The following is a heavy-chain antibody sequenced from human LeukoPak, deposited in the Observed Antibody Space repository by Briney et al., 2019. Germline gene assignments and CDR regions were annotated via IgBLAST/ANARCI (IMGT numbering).Heavy chain of an antibody. Sequence: PGGSLSLSCTASGFAFCYHAMSWVRQAPGKGLEWVGFIRSKSYGGTTEYAESVKGRFTISREDYISFVYLRMSSLETEDTAVYYCARGPILLRRHNGMDVWGQGTTVTVS. CDR1: GFAFCYHA. D-gene: IGHD2-8*02. J-gene: IGHJ6*02. V-gene: IGHV3-49*04. CDR2: IRSKSYGGTT. CDR3: ARGPILLRRHNGMDV.